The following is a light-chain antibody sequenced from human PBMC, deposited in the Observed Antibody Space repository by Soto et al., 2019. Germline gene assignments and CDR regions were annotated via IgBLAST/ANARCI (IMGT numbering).Light chain of an antibody. CDR1: SSNIGSNT. CDR2: SNN. J-gene: IGLJ3*02. CDR3: AAWDDSLHGWV. Sequence: QSVLTQPPSASGTPGQRVTISCSGSSSNIGSNTVNWYQQLPGTAPKLLIYSNNQRPSGVPYRFSGSKSGTSASLAISGLQSEDEADYYCAAWDDSLHGWVFGGGTQLTVL. V-gene: IGLV1-44*01.